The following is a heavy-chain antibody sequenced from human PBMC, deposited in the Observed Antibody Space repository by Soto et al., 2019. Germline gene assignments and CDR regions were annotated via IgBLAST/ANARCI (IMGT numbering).Heavy chain of an antibody. CDR2: IDPSDSYT. J-gene: IGHJ6*04. D-gene: IGHD1-26*01. CDR1: GYSFTIYW. CDR3: ARLEEGATDAYYYYGMDV. V-gene: IGHV5-10-1*01. Sequence: KIACKGSGYSFTIYWISWVRQMPGKGLEWMGRIDPSDSYTNYSPSFQGHVTISADKSISTAYLQWSSLKASDTAMYYCARLEEGATDAYYYYGMDVRGKGTTVTVSS.